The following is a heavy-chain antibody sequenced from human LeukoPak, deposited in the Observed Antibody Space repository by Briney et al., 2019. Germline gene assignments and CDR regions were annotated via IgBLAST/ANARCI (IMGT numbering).Heavy chain of an antibody. D-gene: IGHD3-22*01. J-gene: IGHJ3*02. CDR1: GYSFTSYW. Sequence: GASLKISCKGSGYSFTSYWIGWVRQMPGKGLEWMGIIYPGDSDTRYGPSFQGQVTISADKSISTAYLQLSSLKASDTAMYYCASFYDSSGYAFDIWGQGTMVTVSS. CDR3: ASFYDSSGYAFDI. V-gene: IGHV5-51*01. CDR2: IYPGDSDT.